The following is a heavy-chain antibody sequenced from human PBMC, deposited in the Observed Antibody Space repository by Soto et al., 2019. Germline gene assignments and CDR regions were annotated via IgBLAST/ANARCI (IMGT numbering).Heavy chain of an antibody. CDR1: GFVCKDSS. V-gene: IGHV3-73*01. CDR2: IRDSAYSYAT. J-gene: IGHJ4*02. CDR3: TRLISAAHDY. D-gene: IGHD3-10*01. Sequence: EVLLVESGGGMVQPGGSLKLSCAASGFVCKDSSIHWVRQASGKGLEWVGRIRDSAYSYATAYAESVKGRFTISRDDSNNTAYLQMSGLKTEDTAIYYCTRLISAAHDYWGQGTLVTVSS.